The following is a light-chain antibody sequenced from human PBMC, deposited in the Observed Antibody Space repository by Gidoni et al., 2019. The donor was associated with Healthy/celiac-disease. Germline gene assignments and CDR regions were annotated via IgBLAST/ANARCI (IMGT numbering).Light chain of an antibody. CDR1: QGISSY. CDR2: AAS. CDR3: QQYYSYPFT. V-gene: IGKV1-8*01. Sequence: AIRLTQSPSSFSASTGDRVTITCRASQGISSYLAWYQQKPGKAPKLLIYAASTLQSGVPARFSGSGSGTDFTLTISSLESEDFATYYCQQYYSYPFTFGRXTKVDIK. J-gene: IGKJ3*01.